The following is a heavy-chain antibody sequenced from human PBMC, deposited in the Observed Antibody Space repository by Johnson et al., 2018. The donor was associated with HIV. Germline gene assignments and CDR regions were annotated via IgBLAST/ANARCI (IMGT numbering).Heavy chain of an antibody. J-gene: IGHJ3*02. CDR2: ISYDGGNK. CDR1: GFTFSSYA. V-gene: IGHV3-30-3*01. CDR3: AKADTMAGDAFDI. D-gene: IGHD2-2*01. Sequence: QVQLVESGGGLVQPGGSLRLSCAASGFTFSSYAMHWVRQAPGKGLEWVAVISYDGGNKYYADSLNGRFTISRDNSKNTLYLQMNSLRVDDTAMYYCAKADTMAGDAFDIWGQGTMVTVSS.